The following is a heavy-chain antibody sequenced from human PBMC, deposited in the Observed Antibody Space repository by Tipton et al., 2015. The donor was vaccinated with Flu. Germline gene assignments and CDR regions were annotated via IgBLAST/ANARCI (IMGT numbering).Heavy chain of an antibody. CDR1: GFTFSDYG. CDR3: VRGTAANSADN. V-gene: IGHV3-33*01. CDR2: IWYDGSNK. D-gene: IGHD4-23*01. J-gene: IGHJ4*02. Sequence: SLRLSCAASGFTFSDYGIHWVRQGPGKGLEWVAVIWYDGSNKYYADSVKGRFTISRDTSKNTVYLQMNSLTVDDTALYYCVRGTAANSADNWGQGTLVTVSS.